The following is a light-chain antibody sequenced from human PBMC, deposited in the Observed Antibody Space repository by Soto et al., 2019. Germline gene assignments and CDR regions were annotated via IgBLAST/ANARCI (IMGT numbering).Light chain of an antibody. CDR1: QSVSGW. V-gene: IGKV1-5*01. CDR2: DAS. CDR3: QQYNYFWT. J-gene: IGKJ1*01. Sequence: DIQMTQSPSALSASVGDRVTITCRASQSVSGWLAWYQQKPGKAPRLLIYDASYSERGVPSRFSGSGSGTDFTLTISDLQPDDLGTYYCQQYNYFWTFGPGTKVEI.